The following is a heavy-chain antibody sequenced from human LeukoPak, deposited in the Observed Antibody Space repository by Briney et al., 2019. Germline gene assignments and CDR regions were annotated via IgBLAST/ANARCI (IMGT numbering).Heavy chain of an antibody. CDR2: ISSGSRTI. D-gene: IGHD1-20*01. CDR1: GFPFSSYS. V-gene: IGHV3-48*01. CDR3: VRESITGHRDFDY. Sequence: GGSLRLSCTASGFPFSSYSMNWVRQAPGRGLEWLSYISSGSRTIYYADSVEGRRTISRDNGKNSLHLLLSSLRADDTAVYFCVRESITGHRDFDYWGQGTLITVSS. J-gene: IGHJ4*02.